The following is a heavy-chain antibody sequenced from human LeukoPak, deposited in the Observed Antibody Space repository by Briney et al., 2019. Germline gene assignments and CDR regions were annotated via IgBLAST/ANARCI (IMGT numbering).Heavy chain of an antibody. CDR2: INSDGSST. D-gene: IGHD2-21*02. CDR1: GFTFSNYW. CDR3: AKDSHWGGDCRGPPDY. Sequence: PGGSLRLSCAASGFTFSNYWKHWVRQAPGKGLVWVSRINSDGSSTSYADSVKGRFTISRDNAKNTLYLQMNGLRAEDTALYYCAKDSHWGGDCRGPPDYWGQGSLVTVSS. V-gene: IGHV3-74*01. J-gene: IGHJ4*02.